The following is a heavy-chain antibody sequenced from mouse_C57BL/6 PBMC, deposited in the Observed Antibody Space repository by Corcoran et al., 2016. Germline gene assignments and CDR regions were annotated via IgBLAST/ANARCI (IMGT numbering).Heavy chain of an antibody. V-gene: IGHV1-26*01. CDR3: ARGDGNYFYWYFDV. J-gene: IGHJ1*03. CDR1: GYTFTDYY. Sequence: EVQLQQSGPELVKPGASVKISCKASGYTFTDYYMNWVTQSHGKSLEWIGDINPNNGGTSYNQKFKGKATLTVDKSSSTAYMELRSLTSEDSAVYYCARGDGNYFYWYFDVWDTGTTVTVSS. CDR2: INPNNGGT. D-gene: IGHD2-1*01.